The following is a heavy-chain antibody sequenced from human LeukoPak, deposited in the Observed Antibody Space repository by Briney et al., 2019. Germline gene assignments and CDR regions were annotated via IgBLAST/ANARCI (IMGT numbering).Heavy chain of an antibody. J-gene: IGHJ6*02. D-gene: IGHD2-2*02. CDR3: AKAVSCSSTSCYRSYGMDV. Sequence: QPGVSLRLSCAASGFTFSSYGMSWVRQAPGKGLEWVSGISGSGGSTYYADSVKGRFTISRDNSKNTLYLQMNSLRAEDTAVYYCAKAVSCSSTSCYRSYGMDVWGQGTTVTVSS. CDR1: GFTFSSYG. CDR2: ISGSGGST. V-gene: IGHV3-23*01.